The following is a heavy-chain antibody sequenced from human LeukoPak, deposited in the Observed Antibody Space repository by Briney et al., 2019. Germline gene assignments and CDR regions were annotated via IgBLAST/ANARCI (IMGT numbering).Heavy chain of an antibody. D-gene: IGHD6-6*01. CDR3: ARALRWRLVSISDRDY. J-gene: IGHJ4*02. CDR2: INPNSGGT. V-gene: IGHV1-2*02. Sequence: ASVKVSCKASGYTFTGYYMHWVRQAPGQGLEWMGWINPNSGGTNYAQKFQGRVTMTRDTSISTAYMELSRLRSDDTAVYYCARALRWRLVSISDRDYWGQGTLVTVSS. CDR1: GYTFTGYY.